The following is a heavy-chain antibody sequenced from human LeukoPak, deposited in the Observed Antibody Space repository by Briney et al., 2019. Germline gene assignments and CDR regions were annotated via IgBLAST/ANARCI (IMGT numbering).Heavy chain of an antibody. Sequence: PSETLSLTCTVSGGSISSYYWSWIRQPAGKGLEWIGRIYTSGSTNYNPSLKSRVTMSVDTSKNQFSLKLSSVTAADTAVYYCASSYDSSGYYPHVFDYWGQGTLVTVSS. D-gene: IGHD3-22*01. CDR2: IYTSGST. CDR3: ASSYDSSGYYPHVFDY. J-gene: IGHJ4*02. V-gene: IGHV4-4*07. CDR1: GGSISSYY.